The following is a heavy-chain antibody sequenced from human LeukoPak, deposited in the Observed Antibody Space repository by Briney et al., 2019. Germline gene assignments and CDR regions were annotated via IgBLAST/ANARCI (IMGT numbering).Heavy chain of an antibody. CDR1: GFTFSSYG. J-gene: IGHJ4*02. CDR2: IRYDGSNK. Sequence: PGGSLRLSCAASGFTFSSYGMPWVRQAPGKGLEWVAFIRYDGSNKYYADSVKGRFTISRDNSKNTLYLQMNSLRAEDTAVYYCARAQTDYSSSLLYFDYWGQGTLVTVSS. CDR3: ARAQTDYSSSLLYFDY. D-gene: IGHD6-13*01. V-gene: IGHV3-30*02.